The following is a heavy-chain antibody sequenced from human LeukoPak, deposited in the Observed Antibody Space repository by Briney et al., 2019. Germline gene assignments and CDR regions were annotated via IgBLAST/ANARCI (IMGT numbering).Heavy chain of an antibody. CDR2: IGPSGGST. Sequence: VASVKVSFKASGYTFTKYFMHWVRQAPGQGLEWMGIIGPSGGSTTYAHKLQGRVTMTTDTSTSTVYMELSSLRSDDTAVYYCARKSHPKQDFWSGFIHSGSYYFDYWGQGTLVTVSS. V-gene: IGHV1-46*04. D-gene: IGHD3-3*01. CDR3: ARKSHPKQDFWSGFIHSGSYYFDY. CDR1: GYTFTKYF. J-gene: IGHJ4*02.